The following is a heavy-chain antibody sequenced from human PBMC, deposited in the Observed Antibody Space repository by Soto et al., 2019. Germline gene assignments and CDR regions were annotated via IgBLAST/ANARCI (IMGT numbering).Heavy chain of an antibody. J-gene: IGHJ6*02. CDR1: GYSFTSYW. Sequence: GESLKISCKGSGYSFTSYWISWVRQMPGKGLEWMGRIDPSDSYTNYSPSFQGHVTISADKSISTAYLQWSSLKASDTAMYCCARFGYCTNGVCLPQYGMDVWGQGTTVTVSS. D-gene: IGHD2-8*01. V-gene: IGHV5-10-1*01. CDR2: IDPSDSYT. CDR3: ARFGYCTNGVCLPQYGMDV.